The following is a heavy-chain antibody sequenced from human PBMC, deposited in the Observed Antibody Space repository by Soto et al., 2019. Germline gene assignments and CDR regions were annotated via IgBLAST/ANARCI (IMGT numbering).Heavy chain of an antibody. D-gene: IGHD5-12*01. CDR1: GYTFTGYY. V-gene: IGHV1-2*02. Sequence: GASVKVSCKASGYTFTGYYMHWVRQAPGQGLEWMGWINPNSGGTNYAQKFQGRVTKTRDTSISTAYMELSRLRSDDTAVYYCAREGYPSSDYYGMDVWGQGTTVTVSS. CDR2: INPNSGGT. J-gene: IGHJ6*02. CDR3: AREGYPSSDYYGMDV.